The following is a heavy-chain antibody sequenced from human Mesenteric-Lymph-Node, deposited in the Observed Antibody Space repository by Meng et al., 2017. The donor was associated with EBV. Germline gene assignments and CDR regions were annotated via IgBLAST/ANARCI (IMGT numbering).Heavy chain of an antibody. V-gene: IGHV4-61*03. CDR3: ARGYGSGSYRYFDY. CDR2: IFSSGST. CDR1: GGSVNSGSYY. J-gene: IGHJ4*02. Sequence: QLQESGPGLVKPSETLSRTCPVSGGSVNSGSYYWSWIRQSPGKGLQWIGYIFSSGSTNYNPSFKSRVTISVDMSKNHFSLRLTSVTPADTAVYYCARGYGSGSYRYFDYWGQGTLVTVSS. D-gene: IGHD3-10*01.